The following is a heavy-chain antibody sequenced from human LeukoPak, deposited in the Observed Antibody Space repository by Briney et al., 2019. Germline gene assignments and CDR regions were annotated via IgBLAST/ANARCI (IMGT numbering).Heavy chain of an antibody. Sequence: GASVKVSCKASGYTFTSYDINWVRQATGQGLEWMGWMNPNSGNTGYAQQFQGRVTMTRNTSISTAYMELSSLRSEDTAVYYCARRALYDSSGYYPEDFDYWGQGTLVTVSS. J-gene: IGHJ4*02. CDR2: MNPNSGNT. CDR3: ARRALYDSSGYYPEDFDY. V-gene: IGHV1-8*01. D-gene: IGHD3-22*01. CDR1: GYTFTSYD.